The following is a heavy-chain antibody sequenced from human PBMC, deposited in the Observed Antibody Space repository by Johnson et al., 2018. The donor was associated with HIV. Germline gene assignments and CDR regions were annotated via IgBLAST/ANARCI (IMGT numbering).Heavy chain of an antibody. D-gene: IGHD6-6*01. CDR1: GFTFSNAW. Sequence: EVQLVESGGGLVKPGGSLRLSCAASGFTFSNAWMSWVRQAPGKGLEWVGRIKSKSDGATTDYAAPVRGRFTISRDDSKNTLYLQMDSLKTEDTAVYYCTTDGHPHPYSSSYDAFDIWGQGTMVTVSS. CDR2: IKSKSDGATT. J-gene: IGHJ3*02. CDR3: TTDGHPHPYSSSYDAFDI. V-gene: IGHV3-15*01.